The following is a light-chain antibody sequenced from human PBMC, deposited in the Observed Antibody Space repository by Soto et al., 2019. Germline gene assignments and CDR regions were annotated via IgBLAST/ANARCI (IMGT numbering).Light chain of an antibody. CDR1: QRIYSY. Sequence: DIQMTQYPSSLSASVGDRVTITCRASQRIYSYLAWYQQKPGKVPRLLIYAASALQSGVPSRFSGSGSGTDFTLTISSLQPEDVATSSCQKYDSVPHTFGQGTKLEIK. CDR3: QKYDSVPHT. V-gene: IGKV1-27*01. CDR2: AAS. J-gene: IGKJ2*01.